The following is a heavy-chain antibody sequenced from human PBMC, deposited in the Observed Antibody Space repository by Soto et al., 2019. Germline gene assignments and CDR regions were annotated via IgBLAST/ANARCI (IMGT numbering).Heavy chain of an antibody. Sequence: GGSLRLSCAASGFTFSSYSMNWVRQAPGKGLEWVSYISSSGSTIYYADSVKGRFTISRDNAKNSLFLQMNSLRVEDTAVYYCARIDCTGGNCRPYAYYDLDVWGQGTTVTVSS. CDR1: GFTFSSYS. V-gene: IGHV3-48*04. CDR2: ISSSGSTI. D-gene: IGHD2-15*01. CDR3: ARIDCTGGNCRPYAYYDLDV. J-gene: IGHJ6*02.